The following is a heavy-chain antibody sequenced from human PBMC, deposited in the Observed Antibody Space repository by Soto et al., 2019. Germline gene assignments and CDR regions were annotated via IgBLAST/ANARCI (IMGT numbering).Heavy chain of an antibody. Sequence: QVQLQESGPRLVKPSETLSLTCTVSGGSVSSGSYYWSWIRQPPGKGLEWIGYIYYSGSTNYNPSLKSRVTISVDTSKNQFSLKLSSVTAADTAVYYCARGRVVVTAAFDYWGQGTLVTVSS. D-gene: IGHD2-21*02. CDR1: GGSVSSGSYY. J-gene: IGHJ4*02. CDR2: IYYSGST. CDR3: ARGRVVVTAAFDY. V-gene: IGHV4-61*01.